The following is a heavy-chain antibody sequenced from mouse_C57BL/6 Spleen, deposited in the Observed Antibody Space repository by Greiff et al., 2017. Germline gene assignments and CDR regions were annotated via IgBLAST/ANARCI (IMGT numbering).Heavy chain of an antibody. D-gene: IGHD1-1*01. Sequence: VQLQQSGAELVKPGASVKISCKASGYAFSSYWMNWVKQRPGKGLEWIGQIYPGDGDTNYNGKFKGKATLTADKSSSTAYMQLSSLTSEDSAVYFCAGLYYYGSSYGWYFDVWGTGTTVTVSS. V-gene: IGHV1-80*01. J-gene: IGHJ1*03. CDR2: IYPGDGDT. CDR3: AGLYYYGSSYGWYFDV. CDR1: GYAFSSYW.